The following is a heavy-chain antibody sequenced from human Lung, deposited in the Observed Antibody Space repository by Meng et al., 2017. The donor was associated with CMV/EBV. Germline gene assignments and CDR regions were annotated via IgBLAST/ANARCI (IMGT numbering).Heavy chain of an antibody. J-gene: IGHJ3*02. CDR1: GFTFSTYV. Sequence: GESLKISYAATGFTFSTYVMTWVRQAPGKGLEWVSSISGSSRGTYFADSVKGRFTTSRDNSKKMLYVQMNSLRVDDTAIYYCARGRVSAAYDAFDIWGQGTMVTVSS. D-gene: IGHD2-2*01. CDR3: ARGRVSAAYDAFDI. V-gene: IGHV3-23*01. CDR2: ISGSSRGT.